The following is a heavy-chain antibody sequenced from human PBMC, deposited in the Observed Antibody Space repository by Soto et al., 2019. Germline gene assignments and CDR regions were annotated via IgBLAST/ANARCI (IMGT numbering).Heavy chain of an antibody. Sequence: GGSLRLSCAASGFTFSSYWMHWVRQAPGKGLVWVSRINSDGSSTSYADSVKGRFTISRDNAKNTLYLQMNSLRAEDTAVYYCARGAPFQYYYDSSGYYPFDYWGQGTLVTVSS. CDR3: ARGAPFQYYYDSSGYYPFDY. D-gene: IGHD3-22*01. CDR2: INSDGSST. CDR1: GFTFSSYW. J-gene: IGHJ4*02. V-gene: IGHV3-74*01.